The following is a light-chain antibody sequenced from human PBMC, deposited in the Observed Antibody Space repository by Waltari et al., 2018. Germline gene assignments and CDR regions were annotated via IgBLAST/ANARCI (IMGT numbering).Light chain of an antibody. J-gene: IGLJ3*02. V-gene: IGLV2-11*01. CDR2: DVS. Sequence: QSALTQPRSVSGSPGQSVTISCPGTSSDVGGYNYVSWYQQHPGKAPKPMIYDVSKRPSGVPDRFSGSKSGNTASLTISGLQAEDEADYYCCSYAGSYTPWVFGGGTKLTVL. CDR3: CSYAGSYTPWV. CDR1: SSDVGGYNY.